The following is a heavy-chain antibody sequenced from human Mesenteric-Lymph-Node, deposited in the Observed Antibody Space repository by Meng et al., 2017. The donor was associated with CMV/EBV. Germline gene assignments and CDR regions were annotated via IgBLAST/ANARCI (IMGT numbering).Heavy chain of an antibody. Sequence: GGSLRLSCEASGFTFSRYWMNWVRQAPGKGLQWVANIKQDGTERYYVDSVKGRFTISRDNAKNSLYLQMDSLRVEDTAVYYCARDPHFGALDYWGQGTLVTVSS. D-gene: IGHD3-10*01. CDR3: ARDPHFGALDY. J-gene: IGHJ4*02. V-gene: IGHV3-7*01. CDR1: GFTFSRYW. CDR2: IKQDGTER.